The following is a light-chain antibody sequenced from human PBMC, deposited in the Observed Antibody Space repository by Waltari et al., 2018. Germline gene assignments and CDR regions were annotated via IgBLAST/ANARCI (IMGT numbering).Light chain of an antibody. CDR3: QQYVSSQLT. J-gene: IGKJ4*01. CDR1: QSISSSY. V-gene: IGKV3-20*01. CDR2: GTS. Sequence: EIVLTQSPGTLSLSPGDRATISCRTSQSISSSYLAWYQQRPGQAPRLLIYGTSYRATGIPDRFSGSGSGTDFTLTITRLEPEDFAVYYCQQYVSSQLTFGGGTKVEIK.